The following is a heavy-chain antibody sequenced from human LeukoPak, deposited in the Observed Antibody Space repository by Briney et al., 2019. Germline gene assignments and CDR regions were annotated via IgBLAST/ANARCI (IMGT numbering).Heavy chain of an antibody. J-gene: IGHJ5*02. Sequence: SETLSLTCAVYGGSFSGYYWSWIRQPPGKGLEWIGESNHSGSTNYNPSLKSRVTISVDTSKNQFPLKLSSVTAADTAVYYCARASGDDILTRPNWFDPWGQGTLVTVSS. D-gene: IGHD3-9*01. CDR2: SNHSGST. CDR3: ARASGDDILTRPNWFDP. V-gene: IGHV4-34*01. CDR1: GGSFSGYY.